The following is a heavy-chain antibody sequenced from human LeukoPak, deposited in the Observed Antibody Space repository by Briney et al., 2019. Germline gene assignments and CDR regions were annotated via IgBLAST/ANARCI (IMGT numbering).Heavy chain of an antibody. CDR3: VRGMAPKFHGMHV. CDR2: INSDGTT. CDR1: GFTLSTFW. J-gene: IGHJ6*02. Sequence: GGSLSPSCAASGFTLSTFWMHWVRPAPGRGLVWVSRINSDGTTTYADCVKGRFTISRDNAKKTLYLQMNSLRVEDTAVYHCVRGMAPKFHGMHVWGQGTTVTVPS. D-gene: IGHD5-24*01. V-gene: IGHV3-74*01.